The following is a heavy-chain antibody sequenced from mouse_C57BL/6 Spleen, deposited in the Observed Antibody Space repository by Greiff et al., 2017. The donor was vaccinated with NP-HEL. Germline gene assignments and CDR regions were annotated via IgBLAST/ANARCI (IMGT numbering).Heavy chain of an antibody. CDR3: ASQIRQLYFDY. CDR2: INPYNGGT. V-gene: IGHV1-19*01. J-gene: IGHJ2*01. Sequence: EVQLQQSGPVLVKPGASVKMSCKASGYTFTDYYMNWVKQSHGKSLEWIGVINPYNGGTSYNQKFKGKATLTVDKSSSTAYMELNRLTSEDSSVYYCASQIRQLYFDYWGHGTTLTVSS. D-gene: IGHD4-1*02. CDR1: GYTFTDYY.